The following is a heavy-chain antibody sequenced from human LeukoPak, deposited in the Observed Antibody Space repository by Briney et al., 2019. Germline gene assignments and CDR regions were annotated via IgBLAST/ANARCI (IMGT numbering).Heavy chain of an antibody. Sequence: GGSLRLSCAASGFTFSSYSMSWVRQAPGKGLEWVSAISGSGGSTYYADSVKGRFTISRDNSKNTLYLQMNRLRAEDTAVYYCAKDRGGDYDFWTWDAFDIWGQGTMVTVSS. V-gene: IGHV3-23*01. D-gene: IGHD3-3*01. CDR1: GFTFSSYS. J-gene: IGHJ3*02. CDR2: ISGSGGST. CDR3: AKDRGGDYDFWTWDAFDI.